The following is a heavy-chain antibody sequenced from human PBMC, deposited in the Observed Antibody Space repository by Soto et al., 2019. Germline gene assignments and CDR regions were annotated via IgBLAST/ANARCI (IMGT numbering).Heavy chain of an antibody. V-gene: IGHV3-23*01. CDR2: ISGSGGST. J-gene: IGHJ5*02. Sequence: GGSLRLSCAASGFTFSSYAMSWVRQAPGKGLEWVSAISGSGGSTYYADSVKGRFTISRDNSKNTLYLQMNSLRAEDTAVYYCAKDSVPALLWFGEPGLVNWFDPWGQGTLVTVSS. CDR3: AKDSVPALLWFGEPGLVNWFDP. CDR1: GFTFSSYA. D-gene: IGHD3-10*01.